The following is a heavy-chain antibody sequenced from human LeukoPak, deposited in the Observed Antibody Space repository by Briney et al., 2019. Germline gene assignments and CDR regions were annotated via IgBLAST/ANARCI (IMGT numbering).Heavy chain of an antibody. CDR3: AKMKGITMVRGTFDY. V-gene: IGHV3-23*01. J-gene: IGHJ4*02. CDR2: ISGSGGNT. CDR1: GCTFSSYA. Sequence: GGSLRLSCAGSGCTFSSYAMTWVRQAPGKGLEWVSSISGSGGNTYYADSVKGRFTISRDNSKNTLYLQMSSLRAEDTAVYYCAKMKGITMVRGTFDYWGQGTLVTVSS. D-gene: IGHD3-10*01.